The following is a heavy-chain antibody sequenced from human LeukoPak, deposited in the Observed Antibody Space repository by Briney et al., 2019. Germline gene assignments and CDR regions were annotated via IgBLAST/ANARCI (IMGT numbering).Heavy chain of an antibody. CDR2: ITITGSSP. J-gene: IGHJ4*02. V-gene: IGHV3-23*01. Sequence: PGGSLRLSCAASGFTFSGYAMAWVRQAPGKGLEWVSSITITGSSPSYADSVKGRFTVSRDNSKNTLYLQMNSLRAEDTAVYFCAKGSSSWSYYFNYWGQGTLVTVSS. D-gene: IGHD6-13*01. CDR1: GFTFSGYA. CDR3: AKGSSSWSYYFNY.